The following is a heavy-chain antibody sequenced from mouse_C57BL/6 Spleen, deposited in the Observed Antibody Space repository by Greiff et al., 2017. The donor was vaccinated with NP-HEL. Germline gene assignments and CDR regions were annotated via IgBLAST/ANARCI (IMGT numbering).Heavy chain of an antibody. V-gene: IGHV1-80*01. CDR2: IYPGDGDT. CDR3: ARWPIYDGSPFG. Sequence: QVQLQQSGAELVKPGASVKISCKASGYAFSSYWMNWVKQRPGKGLEWIGQIYPGDGDTNYNGKFKGKATLTADKSSSTAYMQLSSLTSEDSAVYFCARWPIYDGSPFGWGQGTLVTVSA. J-gene: IGHJ3*02. D-gene: IGHD2-3*01. CDR1: GYAFSSYW.